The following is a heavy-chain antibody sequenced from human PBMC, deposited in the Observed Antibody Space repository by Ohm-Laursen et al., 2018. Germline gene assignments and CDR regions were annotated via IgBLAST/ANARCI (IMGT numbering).Heavy chain of an antibody. CDR1: GFSLSTSRMR. D-gene: IGHD5-12*01. J-gene: IGHJ4*02. CDR2: IDWVDYK. V-gene: IGHV2-70*04. CDR3: ARTRINSGYDWLDY. Sequence: TQTLPLTYTFSGFSLSTSRMRVSWIRQPPVKALEWLSRIDWVDYKFYSTSLKNRLTISKDPSRNQVVLTMTNMDPVDTPTYYCARTRINSGYDWLDYWGQGTLVTVSS.